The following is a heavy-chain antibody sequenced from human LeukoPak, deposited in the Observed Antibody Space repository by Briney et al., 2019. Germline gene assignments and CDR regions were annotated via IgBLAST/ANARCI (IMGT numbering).Heavy chain of an antibody. J-gene: IGHJ6*02. Sequence: ESLKISCQGSGYTFTSYWISWVRQMPGGGLEWMGRIDPSDSYTNYSPSFQGHVTISADKSITTAYLQWSSLKASDTAIYYCTGHPGKASDLGVWGQGTTVTVSS. CDR1: GYTFTSYW. CDR2: IDPSDSYT. V-gene: IGHV5-10-1*01. D-gene: IGHD2-21*01. CDR3: TGHPGKASDLGV.